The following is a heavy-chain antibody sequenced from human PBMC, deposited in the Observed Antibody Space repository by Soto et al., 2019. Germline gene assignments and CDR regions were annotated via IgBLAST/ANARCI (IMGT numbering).Heavy chain of an antibody. CDR1: GGTFSSYA. Sequence: ASVKVSCKASGGTFSSYAISWVRQAPGQGLEWMGGIIPIFGTANYAQKFQGRVTITADESTSTAYMELSSLRSEDTAVYYCARTCTSHCPSDYWGQGTLVTVSS. CDR3: ARTCTSHCPSDY. D-gene: IGHD2-2*01. J-gene: IGHJ4*02. CDR2: IIPIFGTA. V-gene: IGHV1-69*13.